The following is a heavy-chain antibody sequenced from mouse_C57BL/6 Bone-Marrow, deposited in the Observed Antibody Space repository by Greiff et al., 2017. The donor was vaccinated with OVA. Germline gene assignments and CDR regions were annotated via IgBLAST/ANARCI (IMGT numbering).Heavy chain of an antibody. CDR2: IYPRSGNT. CDR3: ARAYYPGAY. J-gene: IGHJ3*01. CDR1: GYTFTSYG. V-gene: IGHV1-81*01. D-gene: IGHD2-10*01. Sequence: VKLLESGAELARPGASVKLSCKASGYTFTSYGISWVKQRTGQGLEWIGEIYPRSGNTYYNEKFKGKATLTADKSSSTAYMELRSLTSEDSAVYFCARAYYPGAYWGQGTLVTVSA.